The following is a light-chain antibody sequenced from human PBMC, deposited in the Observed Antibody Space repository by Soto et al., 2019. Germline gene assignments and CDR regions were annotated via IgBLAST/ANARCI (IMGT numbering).Light chain of an antibody. CDR2: EVS. J-gene: IGLJ2*01. CDR1: NSDVGGYNY. V-gene: IGLV2-8*01. CDR3: RSFAGNTNLV. Sequence: QSALTQPPSASGSPGQSVTISCTGTNSDVGGYNYVSWYQQHPGKAPKLMISEVSKRPSGVPDRFAGSKSGNTASLTVSGLQAEDEADYYCRSFAGNTNLVFGGGTKLTVL.